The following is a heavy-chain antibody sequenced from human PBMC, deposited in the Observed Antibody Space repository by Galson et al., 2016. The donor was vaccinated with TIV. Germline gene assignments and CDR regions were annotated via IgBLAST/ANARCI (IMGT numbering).Heavy chain of an antibody. D-gene: IGHD2-15*01. CDR3: ARDRVVDAPYYYYYYGMDV. J-gene: IGHJ6*02. Sequence: SLRLSCAASGLSVKINYMTWVRQAPGKGLEWVSLISDGGKTYYPDSVRGRFTISRDNSKNTLYLQMNSLRLEDTAVYYCARDRVVDAPYYYYYYGMDVWGQGTAVTVSS. CDR2: ISDGGKT. V-gene: IGHV3-66*02. CDR1: GLSVKINY.